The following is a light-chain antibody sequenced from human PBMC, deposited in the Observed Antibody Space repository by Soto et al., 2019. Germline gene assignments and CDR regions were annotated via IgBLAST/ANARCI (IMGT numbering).Light chain of an antibody. CDR3: SSYAGSNNLV. Sequence: QSALTQPPSASGSPGQSVTISCTGTSSDVGGYNYVSWYQQYPGKAPKLMIYDVIKRPSGVPDRFSGSKSGNTASLTVSGLQAEDEADYYRSSYAGSNNLVFGGGTKLTVL. CDR2: DVI. V-gene: IGLV2-8*01. CDR1: SSDVGGYNY. J-gene: IGLJ2*01.